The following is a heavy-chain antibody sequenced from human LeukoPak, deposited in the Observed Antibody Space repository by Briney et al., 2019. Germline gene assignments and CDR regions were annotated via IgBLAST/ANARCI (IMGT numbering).Heavy chain of an antibody. J-gene: IGHJ4*02. CDR1: GYSISSGFY. D-gene: IGHD3-10*01. Sequence: SETLSLTCTVSGYSISSGFYWGWIRQPPGKGLEWIGSAFNNEGTYYSPSLRRRVTISRDTSKKQLSLRLSSLTAADTAVYYCARGVQVWLMSQRYFDSWGQGTLVTVSS. V-gene: IGHV4-38-2*02. CDR2: AFNNEGT. CDR3: ARGVQVWLMSQRYFDS.